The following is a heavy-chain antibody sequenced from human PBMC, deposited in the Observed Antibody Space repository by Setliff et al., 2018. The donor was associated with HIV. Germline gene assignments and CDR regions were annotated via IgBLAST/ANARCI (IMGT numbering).Heavy chain of an antibody. CDR1: GDSINSGTYY. J-gene: IGHJ6*01. CDR3: ARDNSYYYGSGSHYWYGMDV. CDR2: LLLSGDT. V-gene: IGHV4-61*02. Sequence: SETLSLTCTVSGDSINSGTYYWSWIRQPAGKGLEWIGRLLLSGDTNYNPSLKSRVTMSIDTSKNQFSLKLSSVTAADTAVYYCARDNSYYYGSGSHYWYGMDVWGQGTTVTVSS. D-gene: IGHD3-10*01.